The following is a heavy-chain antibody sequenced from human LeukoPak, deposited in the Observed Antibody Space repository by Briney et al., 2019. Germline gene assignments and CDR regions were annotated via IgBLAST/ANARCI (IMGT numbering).Heavy chain of an antibody. D-gene: IGHD4-11*01. Sequence: ASVKVSCKVSGYTFTDYYMHWVQQAPGKGLEWMGLVDPEDGETIYAEKFQGRGTITADTSTDTAYMELSSLRSEDTAVYYCATVPTVTKNPPGYWGQGTLVTVSS. J-gene: IGHJ4*02. CDR3: ATVPTVTKNPPGY. CDR1: GYTFTDYY. V-gene: IGHV1-69-2*01. CDR2: VDPEDGET.